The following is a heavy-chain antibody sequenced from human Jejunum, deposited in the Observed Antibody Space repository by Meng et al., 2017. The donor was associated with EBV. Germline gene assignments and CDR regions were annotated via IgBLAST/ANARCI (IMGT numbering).Heavy chain of an antibody. D-gene: IGHD4/OR15-4a*01. CDR3: ARGRGSDYGDS. V-gene: IGHV4-61*01. CDR1: VGSFAGYNY. J-gene: IGHJ5*02. CDR2: LNLAGKA. Sequence: VYLAEAVHGPGGPSDTHSLSCSFSVGSFAGYNYWTCTRQPPGKGLEWSGNLNLAGKAIYKHSLHSRVTISVDTSKYQITLKVTSVTAADTAIYYCARGRGSDYGDSWGQGTLVTVSS.